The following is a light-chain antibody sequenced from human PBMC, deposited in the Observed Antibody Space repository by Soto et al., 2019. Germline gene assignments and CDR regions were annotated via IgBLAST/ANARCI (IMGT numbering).Light chain of an antibody. CDR2: EVS. CDR3: SSYTSSNTYV. Sequence: QSVLTQPPSVSGSPGQSVAISCTGTSSDVGSYNRVSWYQQPPGTAPKVMIYEVSNRPSGVPDRFSGSKSGNTASLTISGLQAEDCADYYCSSYTSSNTYVFGTGTKVTVL. CDR1: SSDVGSYNR. V-gene: IGLV2-18*02. J-gene: IGLJ1*01.